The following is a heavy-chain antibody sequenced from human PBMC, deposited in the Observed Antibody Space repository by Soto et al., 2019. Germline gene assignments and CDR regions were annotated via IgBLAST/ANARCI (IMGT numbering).Heavy chain of an antibody. V-gene: IGHV6-1*01. CDR2: TYYRSKWYN. CDR3: ARDYGSGSYQPTRHGMDV. Sequence: SQTLSLTRAISGGSVSSNSAALNWIRQSPSRGLEWLGRTYYRSKWYNDYAVSVKSRITINPDTSKNQFSLQLNSVTLEDTAVYYCARDYGSGSYQPTRHGMDVWGQGTTVTVSS. D-gene: IGHD3-10*01. CDR1: GGSVSSNSAA. J-gene: IGHJ6*02.